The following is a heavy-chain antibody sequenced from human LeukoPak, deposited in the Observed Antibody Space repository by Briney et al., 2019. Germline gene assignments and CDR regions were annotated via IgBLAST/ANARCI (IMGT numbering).Heavy chain of an antibody. CDR1: GFTFDDYG. Sequence: GGSLRLSCAASGFTFDDYGMSWVRQAPGKGLEWVSGINWNGGSTGYADSVEGRFTISRDNAKNSLYLQMNSLRAEDTALYYCARDRNTGYGMDVWGQGTTVTVSS. CDR3: ARDRNTGYGMDV. V-gene: IGHV3-20*04. CDR2: INWNGGST. D-gene: IGHD2-8*02. J-gene: IGHJ6*02.